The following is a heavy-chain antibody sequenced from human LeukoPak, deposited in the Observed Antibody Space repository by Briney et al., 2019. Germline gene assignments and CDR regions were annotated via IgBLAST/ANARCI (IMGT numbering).Heavy chain of an antibody. J-gene: IGHJ4*02. D-gene: IGHD5-12*01. V-gene: IGHV1-18*01. CDR2: ISAYNGNT. Sequence: ASVKVSCKASGYTFTSYGISWVRQAPGQGLEWMGWISAYNGNTNYAQKFQGRVTITADESTSTAYMELSSLRSEDTAVYYCARVPRPTYSGYDGGYWGQGTLVTVSS. CDR3: ARVPRPTYSGYDGGY. CDR1: GYTFTSYG.